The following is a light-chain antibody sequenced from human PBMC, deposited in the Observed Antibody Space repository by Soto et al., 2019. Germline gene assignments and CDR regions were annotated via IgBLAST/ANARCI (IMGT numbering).Light chain of an antibody. CDR3: RSFTSSSTVI. J-gene: IGLJ2*01. V-gene: IGLV2-14*01. CDR2: EVT. CDR1: TSDVGGYNY. Sequence: QSVLTQYASVSGSPGQSITISCTGTTSDVGGYNYVSWYQQHPAKAPKLLIYEVTNRPAGVSNRFSGYTSGNTASLTISGLHAEDEADYYCRSFTSSSTVIFGGGTKVTVL.